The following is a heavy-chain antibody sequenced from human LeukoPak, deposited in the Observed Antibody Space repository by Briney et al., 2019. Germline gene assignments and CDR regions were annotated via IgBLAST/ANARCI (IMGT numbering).Heavy chain of an antibody. Sequence: PSETLSLTCAVYGGSFSGYYWSWIRQPPGKGLEWIREINHSGSTNYNPSLKSRVTISVDTSKNQFSLKLSSVTAADTAVYYCARVTSYGPFDYWGQGTLVTVSS. CDR1: GGSFSGYY. CDR2: INHSGST. V-gene: IGHV4-34*01. CDR3: ARVTSYGPFDY. J-gene: IGHJ4*02. D-gene: IGHD5-18*01.